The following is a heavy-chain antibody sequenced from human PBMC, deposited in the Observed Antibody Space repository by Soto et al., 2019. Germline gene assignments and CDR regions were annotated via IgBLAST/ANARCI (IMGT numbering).Heavy chain of an antibody. Sequence: ASVKVSCKASGYTFTSYGISWVRQAPGQGLEWMGWISAYNGNTNYAQKLQGRVTMTTDTSTSTAYMELRSLRSDDTAVYYCARDWVPYYSGSGSPYYFDYWGQGTLVTVSS. CDR1: GYTFTSYG. V-gene: IGHV1-18*04. CDR3: ARDWVPYYSGSGSPYYFDY. J-gene: IGHJ4*02. D-gene: IGHD3-10*01. CDR2: ISAYNGNT.